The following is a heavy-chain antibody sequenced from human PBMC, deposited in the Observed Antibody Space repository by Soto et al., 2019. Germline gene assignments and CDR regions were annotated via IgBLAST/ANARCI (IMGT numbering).Heavy chain of an antibody. CDR1: GFTFSSYA. Sequence: GGSLRLSCAASGFTFSSYAMSWVRQAPGKGLEWVSTVTGSGSTTYYVDSVKGRFTVSRDNSKNTLYLQMNSLRAEDTAVYYCARTTRLYGESFDYWGQGTLVTVSS. D-gene: IGHD4-17*01. V-gene: IGHV3-23*01. J-gene: IGHJ4*02. CDR3: ARTTRLYGESFDY. CDR2: VTGSGSTT.